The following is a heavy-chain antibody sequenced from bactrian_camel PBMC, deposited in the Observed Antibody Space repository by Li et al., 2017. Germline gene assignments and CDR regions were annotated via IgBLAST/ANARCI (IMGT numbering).Heavy chain of an antibody. J-gene: IGHJ6*01. V-gene: IGHV3S2*01. CDR1: GLSLEIAV. CDR2: AYSDNSGT. D-gene: IGHD3*01. CDR3: AAERLVKWGDYCSGSGTDFAY. Sequence: DVQLVESGGGLVQTGGSLRLSCVVSGLSLEIAVAGWFRQALGKGPEWVSTAYSDNSGTYYAASVKGRFTISRDNAENTVYLQMDSLKSEDTGVYYCAAERLVKWGDYCSGSGTDFAYWGQGTQVTVS.